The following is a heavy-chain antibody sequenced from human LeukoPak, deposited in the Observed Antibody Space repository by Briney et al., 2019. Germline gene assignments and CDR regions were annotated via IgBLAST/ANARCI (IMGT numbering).Heavy chain of an antibody. CDR2: IYYSGST. D-gene: IGHD3-10*01. CDR1: GGSISSYY. J-gene: IGHJ6*02. Sequence: PSETLSLTCTVSGGSISSYYWSWIRQPPGKGLEWTGYIYYSGSTNYNPSLKGRVTISVDTSKNQFSLKLSSVTAADTAVYYCASHPLRGGYYYGMDVWGQGTTVTVSS. V-gene: IGHV4-59*08. CDR3: ASHPLRGGYYYGMDV.